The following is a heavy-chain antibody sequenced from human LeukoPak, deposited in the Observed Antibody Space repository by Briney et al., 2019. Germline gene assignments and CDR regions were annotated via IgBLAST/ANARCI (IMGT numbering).Heavy chain of an antibody. CDR2: VSYDGTT. V-gene: IGHV4-59*02. CDR3: ARLDCSGDGCYNH. CDR1: GDSVTSYY. Sequence: PSETPSLTCSVSGDSVTSYYWSWIRQPPGEGLEWIGYVSYDGTTNYTPSLRSRVIMAVDTAKNQISLSLRSVTAADTAVYYCARLDCSGDGCYNHWGQGTLVNVSS. D-gene: IGHD2-15*01. J-gene: IGHJ4*02.